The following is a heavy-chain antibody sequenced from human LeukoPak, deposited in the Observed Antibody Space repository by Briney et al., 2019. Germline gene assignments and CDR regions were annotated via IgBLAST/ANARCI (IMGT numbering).Heavy chain of an antibody. CDR2: INAGNGNT. J-gene: IGHJ6*02. Sequence: ASVKVSCKASGYTFTSYAMHWVRQAPGQRLEWMGWINAGNGNTKYSQKFQGRVTITRDTSASTAYMELSSLKTEDTAAYYCTTTPSADHSSTYYYGMDVWGQGTTVTVSS. D-gene: IGHD6-13*01. CDR1: GYTFTSYA. V-gene: IGHV1-3*01. CDR3: TTTPSADHSSTYYYGMDV.